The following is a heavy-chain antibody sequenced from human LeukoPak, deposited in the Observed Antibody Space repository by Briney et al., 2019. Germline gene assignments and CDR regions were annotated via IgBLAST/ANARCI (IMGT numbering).Heavy chain of an antibody. CDR2: INPNGSRT. D-gene: IGHD2-2*01. Sequence: ASVKVSCTASGYTFSTYYMHWVRQAPGQGLEWMGIINPNGSRTSYAQKFQGRVTMTRDTSTSTVYMELSGLRSEDTAVYYCARDLSSSCYLHYWGQGTLVTVSS. V-gene: IGHV1-46*01. J-gene: IGHJ4*02. CDR3: ARDLSSSCYLHY. CDR1: GYTFSTYY.